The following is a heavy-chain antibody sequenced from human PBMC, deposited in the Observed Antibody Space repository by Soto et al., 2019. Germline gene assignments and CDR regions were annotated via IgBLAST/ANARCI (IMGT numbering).Heavy chain of an antibody. CDR3: ARDSPPYGSGSYYKYYYYYGMDV. D-gene: IGHD3-10*01. CDR2: INHSGST. J-gene: IGHJ6*02. V-gene: IGHV4-34*01. CDR1: GGSFSGYY. Sequence: ETLSLTCAVYGGSFSGYYWSWIRQPPGKGLEWIGEINHSGSTNYNPSLKSRVTISVDTSKNQFSLKLSSVTAADTAVYYCARDSPPYGSGSYYKYYYYYGMDVWGQGTTVTVS.